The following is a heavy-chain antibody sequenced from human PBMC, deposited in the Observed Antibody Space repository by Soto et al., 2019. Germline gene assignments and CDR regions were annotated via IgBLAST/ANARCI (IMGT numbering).Heavy chain of an antibody. CDR3: ARHPTVPGYSIPGLLYAFDI. CDR1: GGSISSSSYY. Sequence: PWETLSLTCTVSGGSISSSSYYWGWIRQPPGKGLEWIGSIYYSGSTYYNPSLKSLVTISVDTSKNQFSLKLSSVTAADTAVYYCARHPTVPGYSIPGLLYAFDIWGQGTMVTVSS. D-gene: IGHD6-13*01. V-gene: IGHV4-39*01. CDR2: IYYSGST. J-gene: IGHJ3*02.